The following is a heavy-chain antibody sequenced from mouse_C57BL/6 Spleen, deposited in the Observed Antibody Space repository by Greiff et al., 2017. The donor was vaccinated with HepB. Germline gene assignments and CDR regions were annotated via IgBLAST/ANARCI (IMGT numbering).Heavy chain of an antibody. D-gene: IGHD2-4*01. V-gene: IGHV1-55*01. J-gene: IGHJ4*01. CDR1: GYTFTSYW. Sequence: QVQLKQPGAELVKPGASVKMSCKASGYTFTSYWITWVKQRPGQGLEWIGDIYPGSGSTNYNEKFKSKATLTVDTSSSTAYMQLSSLTSEDSAVYYCARDDYSPRAMDYWGQGTSVTVSS. CDR2: IYPGSGST. CDR3: ARDDYSPRAMDY.